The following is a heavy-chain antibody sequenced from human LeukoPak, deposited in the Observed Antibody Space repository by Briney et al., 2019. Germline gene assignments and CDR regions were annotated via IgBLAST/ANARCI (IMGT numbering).Heavy chain of an antibody. CDR1: GYTFTGYA. V-gene: IGHV7-4-1*02. Sequence: GASVKVSCKASGYTFTGYAMNWVRQAPGQGLEWMAWINTNTGNPTYAQGYTGRFVFSVDTSVSTAYLQINSLQTEDTAVYYCARGMAKDHFDYWGQGTLVTVSS. J-gene: IGHJ4*02. CDR2: INTNTGNP. CDR3: ARGMAKDHFDY. D-gene: IGHD5-24*01.